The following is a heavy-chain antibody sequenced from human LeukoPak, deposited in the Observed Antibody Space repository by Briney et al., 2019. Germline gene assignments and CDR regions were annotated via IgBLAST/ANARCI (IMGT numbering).Heavy chain of an antibody. Sequence: SETLSLTCTVSGGSISSHYWSWIRQPPGKGLEWIGYIYYSGSTSYNPSLESRVTISVDTSNNLFSLKLSSVTAADTAVYYCARHAYYYYGMDVWGQGTTVTVSS. CDR2: IYYSGST. CDR1: GGSISSHY. J-gene: IGHJ6*02. CDR3: ARHAYYYYGMDV. V-gene: IGHV4-59*08.